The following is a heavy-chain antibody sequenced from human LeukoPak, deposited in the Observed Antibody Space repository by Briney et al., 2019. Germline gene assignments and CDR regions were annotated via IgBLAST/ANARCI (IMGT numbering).Heavy chain of an antibody. CDR3: VTGFITMAVDYFDY. CDR2: SDPEDGER. CDR1: GKTLSDLS. J-gene: IGHJ4*02. Sequence: GASVKVSCKVSGKTLSDLSIHWLRQPPGKGLEWLGGSDPEDGERIYAQMFQGRVTMTEDTSIDTAYMELSSLRSEDTAVYYCVTGFITMAVDYFDYWGQGTLVTVSP. D-gene: IGHD3-10*01. V-gene: IGHV1-24*01.